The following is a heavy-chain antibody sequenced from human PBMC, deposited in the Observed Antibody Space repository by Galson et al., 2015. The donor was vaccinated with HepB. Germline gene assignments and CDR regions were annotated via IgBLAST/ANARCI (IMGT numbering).Heavy chain of an antibody. CDR1: GFTFSSYG. CDR2: IRYDGSNK. Sequence: SLRLSCAASGFTFSSYGMHWVRQAPGEGLEWVAFIRYDGSNKYYADSVKGRFTISRDNSKNTLYLQMNSLRAEDTAVYYCAKGIRSGSYYNDYWGQGTLVTVSS. CDR3: AKGIRSGSYYNDY. J-gene: IGHJ4*02. V-gene: IGHV3-30*02. D-gene: IGHD3-10*01.